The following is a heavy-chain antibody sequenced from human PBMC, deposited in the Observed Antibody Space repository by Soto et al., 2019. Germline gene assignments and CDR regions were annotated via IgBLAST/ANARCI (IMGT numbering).Heavy chain of an antibody. CDR2: IYYSGST. CDR3: ARAKQQLIDY. CDR1: GGSISSGGYY. J-gene: IGHJ4*02. Sequence: QVQLHESGPGVVKPSQTLSLTCTVSGGSISSGGYYWSWIRQHPGKGLEWLGYIYYSGSTYYNPSHQSRVIISVDTSENQFSLKLNSVTAADTAVYYCARAKQQLIDYWGQGPLVTVSS. V-gene: IGHV4-31*03. D-gene: IGHD6-13*01.